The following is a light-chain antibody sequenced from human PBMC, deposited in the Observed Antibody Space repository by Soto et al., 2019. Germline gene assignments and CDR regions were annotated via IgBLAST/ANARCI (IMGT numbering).Light chain of an antibody. J-gene: IGLJ3*02. CDR2: GNN. Sequence: QSALTQPPSVSGAPGQRVTISCAGGSSNIGAGFDVHWYQQLPQTAPKLLIYGNNNRPSGVPDRFSGSKSGTSASLAITGLQVEDEADYYCQSYDSSLSAWVFGGGTKLTVL. V-gene: IGLV1-40*01. CDR1: SSNIGAGFD. CDR3: QSYDSSLSAWV.